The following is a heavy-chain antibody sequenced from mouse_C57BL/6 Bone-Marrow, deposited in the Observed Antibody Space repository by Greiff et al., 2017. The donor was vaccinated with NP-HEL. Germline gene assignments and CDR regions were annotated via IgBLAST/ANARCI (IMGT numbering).Heavy chain of an antibody. Sequence: QVHVKQPGTELVKPGASVKLSCKASGYTFTSYWMHWVKQRPGQGLEWIGNINPSNGGTNYNEKFKSKATLTVDKSSSTAYMQLSSLTSEDSAVYYCARNGYPPYFDVWGTGTTVTVSS. CDR1: GYTFTSYW. J-gene: IGHJ1*03. CDR3: ARNGYPPYFDV. CDR2: INPSNGGT. D-gene: IGHD2-2*01. V-gene: IGHV1-53*01.